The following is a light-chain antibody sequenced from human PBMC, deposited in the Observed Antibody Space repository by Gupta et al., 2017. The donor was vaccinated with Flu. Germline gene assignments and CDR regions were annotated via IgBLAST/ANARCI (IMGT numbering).Light chain of an antibody. CDR3: MHALEPPYS. Sequence: DIVMTQSPLSLPVTPGEPASISCRSSESLLHRLGHHSLHWYIQKPGHSPSLLIYSASNRAPGVPDRFSGSGSGTDFTLKISRVEADDVGVYFCMHALEPPYSFGQGTKLEIK. V-gene: IGKV2-28*01. J-gene: IGKJ2*03. CDR2: SAS. CDR1: ESLLHRLGHHS.